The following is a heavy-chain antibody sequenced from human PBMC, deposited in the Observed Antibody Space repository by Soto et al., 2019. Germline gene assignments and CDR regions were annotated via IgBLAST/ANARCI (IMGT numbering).Heavy chain of an antibody. V-gene: IGHV3-48*03. Sequence: GGSLRLSCAASGFTFSSYEMNWVRQAPGKGLEWVSYISSSGTTIYYTDSVKGRFTVSRDNAKNSLSLQMNSLRAEDTAMYYCARAPGVYGQGAMGYYGMNVWGQGTTVTVAS. CDR3: ARAPGVYGQGAMGYYGMNV. CDR2: ISSSGTTI. D-gene: IGHD3-10*02. J-gene: IGHJ6*02. CDR1: GFTFSSYE.